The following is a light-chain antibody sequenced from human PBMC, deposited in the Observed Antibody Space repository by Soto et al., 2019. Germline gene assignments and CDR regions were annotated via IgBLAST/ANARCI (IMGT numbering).Light chain of an antibody. J-gene: IGKJ1*01. Sequence: DIQMTQSPSTLSASVGDRVTITCRASQSISSWLAWYQQKPGKAPKLLIYKASSLESEVPLKFSGSGSGTEFTLTISSLQPDDFATYYCQQYNSYPWTFGQGTNVEIK. CDR2: KAS. CDR1: QSISSW. CDR3: QQYNSYPWT. V-gene: IGKV1-5*03.